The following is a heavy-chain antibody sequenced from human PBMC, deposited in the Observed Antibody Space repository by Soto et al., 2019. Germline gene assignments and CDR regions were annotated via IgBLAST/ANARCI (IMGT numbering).Heavy chain of an antibody. J-gene: IGHJ6*04. Sequence: GGSLRLSCAASGLTFGDHAMSWVRQAPGKGLEWVSVISGSGGITYYGDSVKGRFTISRDNAKNTLYLQMNSLRAEDTAVYYCAKGLLIIVRKVIIPPQYYYGMDVWGKGTTVTISS. CDR2: ISGSGGIT. CDR3: AKGLLIIVRKVIIPPQYYYGMDV. CDR1: GLTFGDHA. V-gene: IGHV3-23*01. D-gene: IGHD3-10*01.